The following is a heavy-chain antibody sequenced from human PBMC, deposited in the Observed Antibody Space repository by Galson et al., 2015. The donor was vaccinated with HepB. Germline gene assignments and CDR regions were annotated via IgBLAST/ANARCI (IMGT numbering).Heavy chain of an antibody. Sequence: PALVKPTQTLTLTCTFSGFSLSTSGMCVSWIRQPPGKALEWLARIDWDDDKYYSTSLKTRLTISKDTSKNQVVLTMTDMDPVDTATYYCARMTHARYGSGSYPKTGFDYWGQGTLVTVSS. V-gene: IGHV2-70*11. CDR1: GFSLSTSGMC. CDR3: ARMTHARYGSGSYPKTGFDY. D-gene: IGHD3-10*01. J-gene: IGHJ4*02. CDR2: IDWDDDK.